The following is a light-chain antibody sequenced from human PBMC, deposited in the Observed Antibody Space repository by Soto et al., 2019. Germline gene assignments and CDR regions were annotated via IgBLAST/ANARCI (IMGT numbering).Light chain of an antibody. CDR2: DAS. Sequence: DIQMTQFPSSLSASVGDRVSLTCQASQGIYNYLNWYQQKPGKAPKLLIYDASTLETGVPSRFSGSGYGTEFTLTISGLQPEDVATYYCQQYGSSLTWTFGQGTKVEIQ. J-gene: IGKJ1*01. CDR3: QQYGSSLTWT. CDR1: QGIYNY. V-gene: IGKV1-33*01.